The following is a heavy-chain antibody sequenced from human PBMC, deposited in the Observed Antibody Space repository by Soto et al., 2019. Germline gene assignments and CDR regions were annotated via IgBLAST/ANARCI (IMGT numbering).Heavy chain of an antibody. D-gene: IGHD2-21*01. CDR3: ANMGGDTGKTYFDY. J-gene: IGHJ4*02. CDR1: GFTFSSYA. V-gene: IGHV3-23*01. CDR2: ISGSGGST. Sequence: EVQLLESGGGLVQPGGSLRLSCAASGFTFSSYAMSWVRQAPGKALEWVSAISGSGGSTYYADSVKGRFTISRDNSKNTLYLQMNSLRAEDTAVYYCANMGGDTGKTYFDYWGQGTLVTVSS.